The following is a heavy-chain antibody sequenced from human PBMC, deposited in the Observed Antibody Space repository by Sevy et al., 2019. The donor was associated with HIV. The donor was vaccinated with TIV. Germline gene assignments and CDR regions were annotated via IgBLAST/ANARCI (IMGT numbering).Heavy chain of an antibody. CDR1: GYTFTSYA. D-gene: IGHD3-10*01. V-gene: IGHV7-4-1*02. Sequence: ASVKVSCKASGYTFTSYAMNWVRQAPGQGLEWMGWINTNTGYPTYAQGFTGRFVFSLDTSVSTAYLQISSLKAEDTAVYYCARSNVLLWFGEFNNWFDPWGQGTLVTVSS. CDR2: INTNTGYP. CDR3: ARSNVLLWFGEFNNWFDP. J-gene: IGHJ5*02.